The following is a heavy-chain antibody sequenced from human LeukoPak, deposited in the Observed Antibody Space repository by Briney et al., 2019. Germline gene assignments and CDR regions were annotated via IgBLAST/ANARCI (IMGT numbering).Heavy chain of an antibody. D-gene: IGHD5-12*01. CDR1: GFTLGSHD. V-gene: IGHV3-13*01. CDR3: VRQARGYHYTYFDY. J-gene: IGHJ4*02. CDR2: VSSGFHA. Sequence: GGSLRLSCTASGFTLGSHDMHWVRQIPGQGLEWVASVSSGFHAFFADSVQGRFTVSREDARNSLYLQMNSLRAGDTAVYYCVRQARGYHYTYFDYWGQGTLVTVSS.